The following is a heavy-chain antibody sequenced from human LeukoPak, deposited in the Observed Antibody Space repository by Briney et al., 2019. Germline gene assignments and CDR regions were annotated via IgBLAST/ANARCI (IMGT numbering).Heavy chain of an antibody. CDR1: GYTFTGYY. Sequence: GASVKVSCKASGYTFTGYYMHWVRQAPGQGLEWMGWISGYNGNTIYAQMLQGRVTMTTDTSTSTAYMELRSLRSDDTAMYYCATVETVMFGVVIIGSSFDYWGQGTLVTVSS. CDR3: ATVETVMFGVVIIGSSFDY. J-gene: IGHJ4*02. D-gene: IGHD3-3*01. CDR2: ISGYNGNT. V-gene: IGHV1-18*04.